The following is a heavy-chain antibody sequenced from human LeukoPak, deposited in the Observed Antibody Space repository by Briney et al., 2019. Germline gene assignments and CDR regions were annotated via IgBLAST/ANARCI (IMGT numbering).Heavy chain of an antibody. CDR2: IYPGDSDT. CDR1: GYSFTSYW. CDR3: ARYYYGSGRGANWFDP. V-gene: IGHV5-51*01. D-gene: IGHD3-10*01. J-gene: IGHJ5*02. Sequence: GESLKICCKGSGYSFTSYWIGWVRQMPGKGLEWMGIIYPGDSDTRYSPSFQGQVTISADKSISTAYLQWSSLKASDPAMYYCARYYYGSGRGANWFDPWGQGTLVTVSS.